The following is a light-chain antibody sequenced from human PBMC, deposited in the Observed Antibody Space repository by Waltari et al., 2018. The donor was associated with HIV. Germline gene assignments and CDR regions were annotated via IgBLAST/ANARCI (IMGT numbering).Light chain of an antibody. V-gene: IGLV1-44*01. Sequence: QSVLTPSPSASGTPGQRVTISCSGSSSHLGSNAVDWYQHLPGTAPKLLIHTNNQRPSGIPDRFSGSKAGTSASLAISGLQSGDESDYYCAAWDDSLNGYVFGSGTKVTVL. CDR2: TNN. CDR1: SSHLGSNA. J-gene: IGLJ1*01. CDR3: AAWDDSLNGYV.